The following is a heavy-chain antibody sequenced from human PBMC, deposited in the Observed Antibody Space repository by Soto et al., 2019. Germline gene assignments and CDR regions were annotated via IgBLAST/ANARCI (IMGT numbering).Heavy chain of an antibody. V-gene: IGHV1-8*01. CDR2: MNPDTDFGNT. Sequence: QVQLVQSGAEVKKPGASVKVSFKASGYTFTSYDINWVRQAPGQGLEWMGWMNPDTDFGNTGYAPKFRGRVTMTRDTSTNTAYMELSNLRSEDTAIYFCARTSSWYNSYYGMDAWGQGTTVIVS. D-gene: IGHD6-19*01. CDR1: GYTFTSYD. CDR3: ARTSSWYNSYYGMDA. J-gene: IGHJ6*02.